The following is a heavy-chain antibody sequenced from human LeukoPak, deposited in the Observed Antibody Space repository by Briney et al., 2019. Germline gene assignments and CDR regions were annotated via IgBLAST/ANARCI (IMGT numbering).Heavy chain of an antibody. CDR3: ARDRYYDSSGYSSADAFDI. D-gene: IGHD3-22*01. CDR1: GYTFTGYY. V-gene: IGHV1-2*02. J-gene: IGHJ3*02. CDR2: INPNSGGT. Sequence: ASVKVSCKASGYTFTGYYMHWVRQAPGQGLEWMGWINPNSGGTSYAQKFQGRVTMTRDTSISTAYMELSRLRSDDTAVYYCARDRYYDSSGYSSADAFDIWGQGTMVTVSS.